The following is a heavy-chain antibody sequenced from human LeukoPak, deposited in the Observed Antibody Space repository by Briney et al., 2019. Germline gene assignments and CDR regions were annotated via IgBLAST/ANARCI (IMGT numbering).Heavy chain of an antibody. CDR2: ISYDGTNK. Sequence: GTSLRLSCAASGFGFSTYGMHWVRQAPGKGLEWGALISYDGTNKYSVDSVRGRFTISRDNSKNTLYLQMNSLRVEDTAVYYCAKRGPYYDTSGYYYLDSWGQGTLVTVSS. CDR3: AKRGPYYDTSGYYYLDS. CDR1: GFGFSTYG. D-gene: IGHD3-22*01. J-gene: IGHJ4*02. V-gene: IGHV3-30*18.